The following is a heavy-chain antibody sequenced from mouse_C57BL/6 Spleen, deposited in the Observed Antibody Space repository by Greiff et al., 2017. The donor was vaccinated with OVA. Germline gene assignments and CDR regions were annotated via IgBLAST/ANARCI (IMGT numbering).Heavy chain of an antibody. CDR2: ISSGGSYT. V-gene: IGHV5-6*01. D-gene: IGHD1-1*01. Sequence: EVQGVESGGDLVKPGGSLKLSCAASGFTFSSYGMSRVRQTPDKRLEWVATISSGGSYTYYPDSVKGRFTISRDNAKNTLYLQMSSLKSEDTAMYYCARSVTTVPRAWFAYWGQGTLVTVSA. CDR1: GFTFSSYG. CDR3: ARSVTTVPRAWFAY. J-gene: IGHJ3*01.